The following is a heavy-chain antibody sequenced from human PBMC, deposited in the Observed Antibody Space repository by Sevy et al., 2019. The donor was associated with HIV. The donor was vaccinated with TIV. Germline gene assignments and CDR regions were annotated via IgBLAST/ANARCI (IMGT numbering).Heavy chain of an antibody. CDR2: VHYSGST. Sequence: SETLSLTCTVSGGSISSSSSYWGWIRQPPGKPLEWIGSVHYSGSTYYNPSLKSRLTISVDTSESQFSLRLSSVTAADTAVYYCATYIAAVGSNWFDPWGQGTLVTVSS. D-gene: IGHD6-13*01. CDR1: GGSISSSSSY. CDR3: ATYIAAVGSNWFDP. J-gene: IGHJ5*02. V-gene: IGHV4-39*01.